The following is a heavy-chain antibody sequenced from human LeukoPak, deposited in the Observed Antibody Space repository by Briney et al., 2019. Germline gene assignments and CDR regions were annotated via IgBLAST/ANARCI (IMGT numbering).Heavy chain of an antibody. CDR2: VSSSSSAI. D-gene: IGHD5-12*01. CDR3: ARDRVGYPKYYFDY. CDR1: GFTFSSYS. J-gene: IGHJ4*02. V-gene: IGHV3-48*02. Sequence: GGSLRLSCAASGFTFSSYSMNWVRQAPGKGLEWVSYVSSSSSAIYYADSVKGRFTISRDNAKNSLYLQMNSLTDDDTAVYYCARDRVGYPKYYFDYWGQGTLVTVSS.